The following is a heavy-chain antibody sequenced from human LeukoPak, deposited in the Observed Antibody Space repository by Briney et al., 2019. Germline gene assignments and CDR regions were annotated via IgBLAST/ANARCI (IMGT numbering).Heavy chain of an antibody. CDR1: GYTFTNYG. Sequence: ASVKVSCKASGYTFTNYGISWVRQAPGQGLEWMGWISGYNGNTNYAQKFQDRVTMTTDTSTRTVYMELRSLRSDDTAVYYCARARTITMIQIIDYWGQGTLVTVSS. CDR3: ARARTITMIQIIDY. J-gene: IGHJ4*02. D-gene: IGHD3-22*01. V-gene: IGHV1-18*01. CDR2: ISGYNGNT.